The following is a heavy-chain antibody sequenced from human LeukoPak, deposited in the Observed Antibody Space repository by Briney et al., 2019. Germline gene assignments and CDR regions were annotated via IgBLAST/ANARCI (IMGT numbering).Heavy chain of an antibody. D-gene: IGHD6-13*01. V-gene: IGHV3-30*02. Sequence: PGGSLRLSCAASGFTFSSYGMHWVRQAPGKGLEWVAFIRYDGSNKYYADSVKGRFTISRDNSKNTLYLQMNSLRAEDTAVYYCAKDERGQPQYYFDYWGQGTLVTVSS. J-gene: IGHJ4*02. CDR2: IRYDGSNK. CDR3: AKDERGQPQYYFDY. CDR1: GFTFSSYG.